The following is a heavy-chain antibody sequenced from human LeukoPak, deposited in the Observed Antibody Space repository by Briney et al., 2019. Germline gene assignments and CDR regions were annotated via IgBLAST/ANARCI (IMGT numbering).Heavy chain of an antibody. V-gene: IGHV4-34*01. CDR3: ARGSQVVVAATLGYYYYYMDV. Sequence: SETLSLTCAVYGGSFSGYYWSWIRQPPGKGLEWIGEINHSGSTNYNPSLKSRVTISVDTSKNQFSLKLSSVTAADTAVYYCARGSQVVVAATLGYYYYYMDVWGEGTTVTVSS. D-gene: IGHD2-15*01. CDR1: GGSFSGYY. J-gene: IGHJ6*03. CDR2: INHSGST.